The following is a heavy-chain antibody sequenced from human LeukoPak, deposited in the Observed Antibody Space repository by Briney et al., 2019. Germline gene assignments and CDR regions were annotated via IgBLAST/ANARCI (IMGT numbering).Heavy chain of an antibody. Sequence: PGGSLRLSCAASGFTFSSYSMNWVRQAPGKGLEWVSSISSSSSYEYYADSVKGRFTISRDNAKNSLYLQMNSLRAEDTAVYYCAKDLNPIPDAFDVWGQGTMVTVSS. D-gene: IGHD2-2*02. J-gene: IGHJ3*01. CDR1: GFTFSSYS. CDR3: AKDLNPIPDAFDV. V-gene: IGHV3-21*01. CDR2: ISSSSSYE.